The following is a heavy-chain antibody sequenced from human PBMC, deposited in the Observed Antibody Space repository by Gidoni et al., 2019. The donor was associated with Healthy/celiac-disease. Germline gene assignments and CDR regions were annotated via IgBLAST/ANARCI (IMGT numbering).Heavy chain of an antibody. CDR2: IIPIFGTA. CDR3: ASPGVVAAKGAFDI. J-gene: IGHJ3*02. D-gene: IGHD2-15*01. V-gene: IGHV1-69*01. Sequence: PGSSVNVSCKASGGTFTSSAISWVRQAPGQGLEWMGGIIPIFGTANYAQKFQGRVTITADEATSTAYREMSTLRSEDTAVYYCASPGVVAAKGAFDIWGQGTMVTVSS. CDR1: GGTFTSSA.